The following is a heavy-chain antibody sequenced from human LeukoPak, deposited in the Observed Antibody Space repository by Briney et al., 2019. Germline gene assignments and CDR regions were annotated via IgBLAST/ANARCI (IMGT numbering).Heavy chain of an antibody. D-gene: IGHD5-18*01. J-gene: IGHJ4*02. CDR3: ARDLSSGTAMVEDQFDY. Sequence: SQTLSLTCAISGDGVSSNSAAWIWIRQSPSRGLEWLGRTYFRSKWYNDYAVSVKSRITINPDTSKNQFSLQLNSVTPEDTAVYYCARDLSSGTAMVEDQFDYWGQGTLVTVSS. V-gene: IGHV6-1*01. CDR2: TYFRSKWYN. CDR1: GDGVSSNSAA.